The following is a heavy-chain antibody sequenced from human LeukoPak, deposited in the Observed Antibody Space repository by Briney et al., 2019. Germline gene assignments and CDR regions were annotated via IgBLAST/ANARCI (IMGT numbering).Heavy chain of an antibody. D-gene: IGHD2-2*01. CDR3: AKTQLFGVPAAFYYYYYYMDV. CDR1: GLTLSSYG. CDR2: ISYDGSNK. Sequence: PGGSLRLSCAASGLTLSSYGMHWVRQAPGKGLEWVAVISYDGSNKYYADSVKGRFTISRDNSKNTLYLQMNSLRAEDTAVYYCAKTQLFGVPAAFYYYYYYMDVWGKGTTVTVSS. J-gene: IGHJ6*03. V-gene: IGHV3-30*18.